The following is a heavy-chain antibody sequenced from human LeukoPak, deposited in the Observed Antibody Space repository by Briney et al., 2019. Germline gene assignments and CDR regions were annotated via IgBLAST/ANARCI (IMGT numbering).Heavy chain of an antibody. Sequence: SETLSLTCTVSGGSICSYYWSWIRQPPGKGLEWIGYIYYSGSTNYNPSLKSRVTISVDTSKNQFSLKLSSVTAADTAVYYCARLPPYSSSWYFDYWGQGTLVTVSS. CDR1: GGSICSYY. J-gene: IGHJ4*02. D-gene: IGHD6-13*01. CDR2: IYYSGST. V-gene: IGHV4-59*12. CDR3: ARLPPYSSSWYFDY.